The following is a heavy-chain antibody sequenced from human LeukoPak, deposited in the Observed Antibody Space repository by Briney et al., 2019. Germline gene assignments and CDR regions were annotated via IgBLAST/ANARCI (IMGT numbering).Heavy chain of an antibody. CDR1: GYTFTSYD. CDR3: ARGGTTVTRLDAFDI. D-gene: IGHD4-17*01. V-gene: IGHV1-8*01. CDR2: MNPNSGNT. J-gene: IGHJ3*02. Sequence: APVKVSCKASGYTFTSYDINWVRQATGQGLEWMGWMNPNSGNTGYAQKFQGRVTMTRNTSISTAYMELSSLRSEDTAVYYCARGGTTVTRLDAFDIWGQGAMVTVSS.